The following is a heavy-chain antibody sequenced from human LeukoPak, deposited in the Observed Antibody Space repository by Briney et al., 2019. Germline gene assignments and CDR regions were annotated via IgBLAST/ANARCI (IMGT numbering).Heavy chain of an antibody. CDR2: IYSGGDT. CDR1: GFTVSNSY. D-gene: IGHD5-18*01. CDR3: ARDGDTAMVPYYGMDV. V-gene: IGHV3-66*01. Sequence: PGGSLRLSCAASGFTVSNSYINWVRQAPGKGLEWVSIIYSGGDTYYADSVRGRFIISRDKSENTVYLQMNSLRAEDTAVYYCARDGDTAMVPYYGMDVWGQGTTVTVSS. J-gene: IGHJ6*02.